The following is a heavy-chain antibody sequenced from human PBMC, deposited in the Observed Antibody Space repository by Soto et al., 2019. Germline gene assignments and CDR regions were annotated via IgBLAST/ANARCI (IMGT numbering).Heavy chain of an antibody. CDR2: IYYSGST. J-gene: IGHJ5*02. V-gene: IGHV4-31*03. CDR3: ARSVFP. Sequence: QVQLQESGPGLVKPSQTLSLTCTVSGRSISRGGYYWTWIRQHPGKGLEWIGYIYYSGSTYYHPSLKSRLTISLDTSKNQFSLKLSSVTAADTAVYYCARSVFPWGQGTLVTVSS. CDR1: GRSISRGGYY.